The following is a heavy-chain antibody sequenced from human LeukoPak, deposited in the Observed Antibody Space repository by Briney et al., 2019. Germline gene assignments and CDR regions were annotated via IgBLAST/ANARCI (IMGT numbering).Heavy chain of an antibody. Sequence: SETLSLTCTVSGGSISSYYWSWIRQPPGKGLEWIGYIFYSGSTNYNPSLKSRVTISVGTTRNQFSLKLSSVTAADTAVYYCARGTVGAPSDYWGQGTLVTISS. J-gene: IGHJ4*02. CDR1: GGSISSYY. CDR3: ARGTVGAPSDY. CDR2: IFYSGST. V-gene: IGHV4-59*01. D-gene: IGHD1-26*01.